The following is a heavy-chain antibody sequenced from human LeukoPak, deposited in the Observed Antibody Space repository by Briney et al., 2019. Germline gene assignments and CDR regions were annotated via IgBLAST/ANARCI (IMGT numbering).Heavy chain of an antibody. V-gene: IGHV4-59*01. J-gene: IGHJ4*02. CDR2: IYYSGST. CDR1: GGSISSYY. D-gene: IGHD6-13*01. CDR3: ARDKDTSSCLDY. Sequence: SETLSLTCTVSGGSISSYYWSWIRQPPGKGLEWIGYIYYSGSTKYNPSPKSRVTISVDTSKNQFSLKLSSVTAADTAVYYCARDKDTSSCLDYWGQGTLVTVSS.